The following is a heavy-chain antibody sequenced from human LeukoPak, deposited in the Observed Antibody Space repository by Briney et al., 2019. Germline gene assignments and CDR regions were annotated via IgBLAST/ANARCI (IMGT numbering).Heavy chain of an antibody. D-gene: IGHD5-12*01. CDR1: GGSISSGSYY. V-gene: IGHV4-39*07. CDR2: IYHSGST. Sequence: SETLSLTCTVSGGSISSGSYYWSWIRQPAGKGLEWIGSIYHSGSTYYNPSLKSRVTISVDTSKNQFSLKLSSVTAADTAVYYCARAWGGGYEVPDGEFDYWGQGTLVTVSS. J-gene: IGHJ4*02. CDR3: ARAWGGGYEVPDGEFDY.